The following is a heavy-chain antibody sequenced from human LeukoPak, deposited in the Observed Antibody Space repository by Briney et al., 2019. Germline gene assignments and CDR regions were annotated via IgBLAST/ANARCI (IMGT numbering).Heavy chain of an antibody. CDR1: GFTFSSYS. Sequence: PGGSLILSCAASGFTFSSYSMNWVRQAPGKGLEWVSYISSSSSTIYYADSVKGRFTISRDNAKNSLYLQMNSLRAEDTAVYYCAREVEHAFDIWGQGTVVTVSS. D-gene: IGHD1-1*01. CDR3: AREVEHAFDI. J-gene: IGHJ3*02. V-gene: IGHV3-48*01. CDR2: ISSSSSTI.